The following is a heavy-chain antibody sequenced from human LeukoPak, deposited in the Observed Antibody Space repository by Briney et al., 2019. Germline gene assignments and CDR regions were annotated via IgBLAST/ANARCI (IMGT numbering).Heavy chain of an antibody. CDR3: AKVVRNPRLSDIVVVPAAFDAFDI. D-gene: IGHD2-2*01. V-gene: IGHV1-69*04. CDR2: IIPILGIA. J-gene: IGHJ3*02. CDR1: GGTFSSYA. Sequence: SVKVSCKASGGTFSSYAISWVRQAPGQGLEWMGRIIPILGIANYAQKFQGRVTITADKSTSTAYMELSSLRAEDTAVYYCAKVVRNPRLSDIVVVPAAFDAFDIWGQGTMVTVSS.